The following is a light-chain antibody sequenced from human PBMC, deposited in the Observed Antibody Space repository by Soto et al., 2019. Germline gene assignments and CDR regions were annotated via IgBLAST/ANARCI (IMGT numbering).Light chain of an antibody. Sequence: EIVLTQSPATLSLSPGERATLSCRASQSVSSYLAWYQQKPGQAPRLLIYDASNRATGIPARFSGSGSGTDFTLTISRLEPEDFAVYYCQQRSNWPPITFGPGTKVDIK. J-gene: IGKJ3*01. CDR3: QQRSNWPPIT. V-gene: IGKV3-11*01. CDR2: DAS. CDR1: QSVSSY.